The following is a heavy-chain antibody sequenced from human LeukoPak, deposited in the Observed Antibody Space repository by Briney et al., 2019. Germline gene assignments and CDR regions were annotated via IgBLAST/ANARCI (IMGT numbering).Heavy chain of an antibody. D-gene: IGHD1-26*01. Sequence: PSETLSLTCTVSGGSTSSYYWSWIRQPPGKGLEWIGYIYYSGSTNYNPSLKSRVTISVDTSKNQFSLKLSSVTAADTAVYYCAASIVGPHPEDAFDIWGQGTMVTVSS. CDR1: GGSTSSYY. CDR3: AASIVGPHPEDAFDI. CDR2: IYYSGST. V-gene: IGHV4-59*01. J-gene: IGHJ3*02.